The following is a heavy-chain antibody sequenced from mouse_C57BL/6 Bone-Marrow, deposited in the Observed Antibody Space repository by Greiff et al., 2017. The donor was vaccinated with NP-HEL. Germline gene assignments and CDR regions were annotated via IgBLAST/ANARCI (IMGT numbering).Heavy chain of an antibody. Sequence: QVHVKQSGPELVKPGASVKISCKASGYAFSSSWMNWVKQRPGKGLEWIGWIYPGDGDTNYNGKFNGKATLTADKSSSTAYMQLSSLTSEDSAVYFCARGEGFYYDYDLFFDYWGQGTTLTVSS. D-gene: IGHD2-4*01. V-gene: IGHV1-82*01. CDR1: GYAFSSSW. CDR3: ARGEGFYYDYDLFFDY. J-gene: IGHJ2*01. CDR2: IYPGDGDT.